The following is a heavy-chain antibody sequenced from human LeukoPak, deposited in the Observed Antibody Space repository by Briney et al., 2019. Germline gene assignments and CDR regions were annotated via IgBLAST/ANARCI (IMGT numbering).Heavy chain of an antibody. Sequence: SETLSLTCTVSGGSIRSYFWSWIRQPAGKGLEWIGRIYSSGSTNYNPSLKSRVTISVDTSKNQFSLKLSSVTAADTAVYYCARHEMATITFDYWGQGTLVTVSS. CDR2: IYSSGST. D-gene: IGHD5-24*01. J-gene: IGHJ4*02. CDR1: GGSIRSYF. CDR3: ARHEMATITFDY. V-gene: IGHV4-4*07.